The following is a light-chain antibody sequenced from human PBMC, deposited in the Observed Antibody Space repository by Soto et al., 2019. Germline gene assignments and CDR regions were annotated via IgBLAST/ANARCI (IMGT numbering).Light chain of an antibody. V-gene: IGKV3-20*01. Sequence: EVVLTQSPVTLSLSPGQRATLSCRASQSISSNLAWYQQKPGQAPRLLISDASNRATGISARFSGSGSGTDFTLTISRLEPEDFAVYYCQQYGSSITFGQGKRLEIK. J-gene: IGKJ5*01. CDR2: DAS. CDR3: QQYGSSIT. CDR1: QSISSN.